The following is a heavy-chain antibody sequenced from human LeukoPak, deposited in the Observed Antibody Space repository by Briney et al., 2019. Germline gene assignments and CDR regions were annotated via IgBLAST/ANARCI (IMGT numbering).Heavy chain of an antibody. V-gene: IGHV4-59*01. CDR2: IYYSGST. CDR3: ARILYRPTYDFWSGSVYYFDY. J-gene: IGHJ4*02. Sequence: SETLSLTCTVSGGPISSYYWSWIRQPPGKGLEWIGYIYYSGSTNYNPSLKSQVTISVDTSKNQFSLKLSSVTAADTAVYYCARILYRPTYDFWSGSVYYFDYWGQGTLVTVSS. D-gene: IGHD3-3*01. CDR1: GGPISSYY.